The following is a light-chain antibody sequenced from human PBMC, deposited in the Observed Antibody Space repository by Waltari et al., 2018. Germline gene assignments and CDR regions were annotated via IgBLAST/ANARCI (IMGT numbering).Light chain of an antibody. CDR1: ESPVSSDGNTY. V-gene: IGKV2-30*01. CDR2: RVS. Sequence: DVVMSPSSPSLPALLGQPASTPCSTSESPVSSDGNTYLHWFQQRPGQPPRRLIYRVSNRDSGVPDRFSGSGSGTDFTLTISRVEAEDFGVYYCKQDIHRPWTFGQGTKVEIK. CDR3: KQDIHRPWT. J-gene: IGKJ1*01.